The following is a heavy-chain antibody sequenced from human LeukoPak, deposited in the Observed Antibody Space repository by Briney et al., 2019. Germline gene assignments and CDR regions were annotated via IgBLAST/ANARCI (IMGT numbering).Heavy chain of an antibody. D-gene: IGHD2-21*02. CDR3: ARELRSGFDY. Sequence: SETLSLTCTVSGYSISSGYYWGWIRQPPGKGLERIGSIYHSGSTYYNPSLKSRVTISVDTSKNQFSLKLSSVTAADTAVYYCARELRSGFDYWGQGTLVTVSS. V-gene: IGHV4-38-2*02. CDR1: GYSISSGYY. J-gene: IGHJ4*02. CDR2: IYHSGST.